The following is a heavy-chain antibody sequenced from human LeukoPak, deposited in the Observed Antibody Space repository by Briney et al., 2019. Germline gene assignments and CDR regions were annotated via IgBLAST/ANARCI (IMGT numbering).Heavy chain of an antibody. CDR3: AKACSSGWYGFGY. D-gene: IGHD6-19*01. V-gene: IGHV3-23*01. CDR1: RFTFSTYG. Sequence: GGTLRLSCAASRFTFSTYGMNWVRQTPGKGLEWVSAISGSGNRAYHADSVKGRFTISRDNSKNMLYLQMNSLRAEDTAVYYCAKACSSGWYGFGYWGQGTLVTVSS. J-gene: IGHJ4*02. CDR2: ISGSGNRA.